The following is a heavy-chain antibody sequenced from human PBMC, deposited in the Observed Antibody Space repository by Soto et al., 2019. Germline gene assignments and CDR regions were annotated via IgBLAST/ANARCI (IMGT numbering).Heavy chain of an antibody. D-gene: IGHD2-21*02. CDR3: AREDDGGDRDYYGLDV. V-gene: IGHV4-30-4*08. Sequence: SQTKSHPSTVSEGNIRYVDYHWTWKRQSPGKGLEWIGYIHYSGSIIYNPSFKSRVTISVDTSKNQFSLQLSSVTAADTAVYFCAREDDGGDRDYYGLDVWGQGTTVTVSS. CDR1: EGNIRYVDYH. J-gene: IGHJ6*02. CDR2: IHYSGSI.